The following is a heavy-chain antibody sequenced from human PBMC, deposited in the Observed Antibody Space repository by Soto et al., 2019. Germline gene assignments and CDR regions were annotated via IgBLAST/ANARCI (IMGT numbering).Heavy chain of an antibody. CDR3: ASERVAEMATGGYFDN. J-gene: IGHJ4*02. CDR1: GGTFSDLA. D-gene: IGHD5-12*01. CDR2: IVPLFGTP. Sequence: QVHLVQSGAEVKKPGSSVKVSCKTSGGTFSDLAFSWVRQAPRQGLEWVGGIVPLFGTPDYAQKFQGRVTINADESSNTVYMELRSLRSDDTAVYYCASERVAEMATGGYFDNWGQGILVTVSS. V-gene: IGHV1-69*19.